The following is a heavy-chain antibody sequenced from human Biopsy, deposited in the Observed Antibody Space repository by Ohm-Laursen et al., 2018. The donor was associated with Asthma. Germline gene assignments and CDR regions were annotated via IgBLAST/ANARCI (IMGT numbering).Heavy chain of an antibody. J-gene: IGHJ4*02. CDR2: IIPIFGTT. CDR3: ASETGHSYGSGSEYYFDY. Sequence: GASVKVSCKASGYTFIGCHIHWMRQAPGQGLEWMGGIIPIFGTTNYAQKFKGRVTITADESSSTAYMELSSLRSEDTAVYYCASETGHSYGSGSEYYFDYWGLGTLVTVSS. V-gene: IGHV1-69*13. CDR1: GYTFIGCH. D-gene: IGHD3-10*01.